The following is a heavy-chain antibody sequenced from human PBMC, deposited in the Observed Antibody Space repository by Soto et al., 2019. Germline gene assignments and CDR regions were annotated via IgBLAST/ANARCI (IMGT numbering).Heavy chain of an antibody. CDR3: AKASHCNKGRCSLGLIGDRAFDI. CDR1: GGTFSAYG. V-gene: IGHV3-30*18. D-gene: IGHD2-8*01. J-gene: IGHJ3*02. Sequence: QVQLVQSGAEVKKPGSSVKVSCKASGGTFSAYGMHWVRQAPGKGLEWVATISYDGSKKYFGDSVKGRFTISRDNSKSTLYLEMNSLRTEDTAVYYCAKASHCNKGRCSLGLIGDRAFDIWGQGTMVTVSS. CDR2: ISYDGSKK.